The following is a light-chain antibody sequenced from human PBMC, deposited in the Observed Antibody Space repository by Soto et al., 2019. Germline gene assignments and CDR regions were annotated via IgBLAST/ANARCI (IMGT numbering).Light chain of an antibody. Sequence: QSALTQPASVSGSPGQSIAISCTGTSSDVGGYNCVSWYQQHPGKDPKLMVYAVTNRPSGVSDRVSGSKSGNTASLTISGLQAEDEADYYCTSYTNGGNYVFGNGTKLTVL. V-gene: IGLV2-14*01. J-gene: IGLJ1*01. CDR2: AVT. CDR3: TSYTNGGNYV. CDR1: SSDVGGYNC.